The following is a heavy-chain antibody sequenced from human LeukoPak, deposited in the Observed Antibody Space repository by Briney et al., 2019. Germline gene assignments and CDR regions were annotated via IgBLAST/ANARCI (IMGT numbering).Heavy chain of an antibody. CDR3: ARDLMPLYYYYGMDV. V-gene: IGHV4-59*01. J-gene: IGHJ6*02. Sequence: SETLSLTCTVSGGSISSYYWSWIRQPPGKGLEWIGYIYYSGSTNYNPSLKSRVTISVDTSKNQFSLKLSSVTAADTAVCYCARDLMPLYYYYGMDVWGQGTTVTVSS. D-gene: IGHD2-2*01. CDR1: GGSISSYY. CDR2: IYYSGST.